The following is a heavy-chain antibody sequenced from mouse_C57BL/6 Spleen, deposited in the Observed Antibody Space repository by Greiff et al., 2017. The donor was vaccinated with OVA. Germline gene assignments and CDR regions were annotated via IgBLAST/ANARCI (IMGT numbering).Heavy chain of an antibody. CDR3: ARRGIEAMDY. D-gene: IGHD2-12*01. J-gene: IGHJ4*01. V-gene: IGHV3-6*01. CDR2: ISYDGSN. Sequence: DVQLQESGPGLVKPSQSLSLTCSVTGYSITSGYYWNWIRQFPGNKLEWMGYISYDGSNNYNPSLKNRISITRDTSKNQFFLKLNSVTTEDTATYYCARRGIEAMDYWGQGTSVTVSS. CDR1: GYSITSGYY.